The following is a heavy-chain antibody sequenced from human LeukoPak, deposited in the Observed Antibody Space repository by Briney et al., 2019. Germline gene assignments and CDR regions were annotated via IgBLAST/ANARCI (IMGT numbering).Heavy chain of an antibody. J-gene: IGHJ4*02. Sequence: GGSLRLSCAASGFTFSSYGMHWVRQAPRKGLEWVAVISYDGSNKYYADSVKGRFTISRDNSKNTLYLQMTSLSAEDTAVYYCARNSSDYWGQGTLVTVSS. CDR1: GFTFSSYG. CDR3: ARNSSDY. D-gene: IGHD2/OR15-2a*01. V-gene: IGHV3-30*03. CDR2: ISYDGSNK.